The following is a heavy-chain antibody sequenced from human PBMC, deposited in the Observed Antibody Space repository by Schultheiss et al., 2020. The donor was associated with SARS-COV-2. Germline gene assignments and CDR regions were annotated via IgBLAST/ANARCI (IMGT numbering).Heavy chain of an antibody. CDR1: GGSISSGGYY. Sequence: SETLSLTCTVSGGSISSGGYYWSWIRQHPGKGLEWIGYIYYSGSTYYNPSLKSRVTISVDTSKNQFSLKLSSVTAADTAVYYCARVYGDQGGFDPWGQGTLVTVSS. D-gene: IGHD4-17*01. CDR2: IYYSGST. J-gene: IGHJ5*02. CDR3: ARVYGDQGGFDP. V-gene: IGHV4-31*03.